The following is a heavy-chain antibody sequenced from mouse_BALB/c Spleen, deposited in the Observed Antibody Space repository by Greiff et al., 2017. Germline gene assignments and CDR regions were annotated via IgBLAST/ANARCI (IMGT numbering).Heavy chain of an antibody. CDR2: ISSGGST. V-gene: IGHV5-6-5*01. CDR1: GFTFSSYA. D-gene: IGHD2-14*01. CDR3: ARHYRYGGYAMDY. J-gene: IGHJ4*01. Sequence: DVKLVESGGGLVKPGGSLKLSCAASGFTFSSYAMSWVRQTPEKRLEWVASISSGGSTYYPDSVKGRFTISRDNARNILYLQMSSLRSEDTAMYYCARHYRYGGYAMDYWGQGTSVTVSS.